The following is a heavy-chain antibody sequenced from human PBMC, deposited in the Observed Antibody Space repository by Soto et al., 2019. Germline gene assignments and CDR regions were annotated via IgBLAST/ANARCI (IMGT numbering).Heavy chain of an antibody. CDR3: ARDLFGWFDP. D-gene: IGHD3-10*01. CDR1: GGSISSYY. Sequence: TVSGGSISSYYWSWIRQPPGKGLEWIGYIYYSGSTNYNPSLKSRVTISVDTSKNQFSLKLSSVTAADTAVYYCARDLFGWFDPWGQGTLVTVSS. V-gene: IGHV4-59*01. J-gene: IGHJ5*02. CDR2: IYYSGST.